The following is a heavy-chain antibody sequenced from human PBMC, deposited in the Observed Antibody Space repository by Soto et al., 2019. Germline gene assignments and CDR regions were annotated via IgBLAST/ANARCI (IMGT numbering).Heavy chain of an antibody. CDR1: GGSFSGYY. Sequence: QVQLQQWGAGLLKPSETLSLTCAVYGGSFSGYYWSWIRQPPGKGLEWIGEINHGGITNYNPSLKSRVTISVDTSKNQFSLKLSSVTAADTAVYYCAKDPAIWGQGTMVTVSS. CDR2: INHGGIT. V-gene: IGHV4-34*01. CDR3: AKDPAI. J-gene: IGHJ3*02.